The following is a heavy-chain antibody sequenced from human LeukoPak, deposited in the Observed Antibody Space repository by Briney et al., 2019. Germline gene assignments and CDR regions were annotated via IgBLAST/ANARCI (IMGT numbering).Heavy chain of an antibody. Sequence: GGSLRLSCAASGFIFSSYGMYWVSQAPGKGLEWVGIISYDGSNQFYADSVKGRFTISRDNSKNTLYLQMNNLRPEDTAVYYCAKDVEGWGQGTLVTVSA. CDR3: AKDVEG. V-gene: IGHV3-30*18. CDR1: GFIFSSYG. J-gene: IGHJ4*02. CDR2: ISYDGSNQ.